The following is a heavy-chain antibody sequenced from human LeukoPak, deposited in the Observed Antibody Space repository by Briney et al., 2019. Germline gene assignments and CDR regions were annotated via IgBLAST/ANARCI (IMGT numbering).Heavy chain of an antibody. CDR3: AKDRPYSSSSDADY. Sequence: GGTLRLSCAASGFTFSSYGMHWVRQAPGNGLEWVAFIRYDGSNKYYADSVKGRFTISRDNSKNTLYLQMNNLRAEDTAVYYCAKDRPYSSSSDADYWGQGTLVTVSS. V-gene: IGHV3-30*02. D-gene: IGHD6-6*01. CDR1: GFTFSSYG. CDR2: IRYDGSNK. J-gene: IGHJ4*02.